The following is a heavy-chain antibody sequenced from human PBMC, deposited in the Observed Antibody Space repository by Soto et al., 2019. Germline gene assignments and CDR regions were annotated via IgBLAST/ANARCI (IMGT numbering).Heavy chain of an antibody. J-gene: IGHJ4*02. D-gene: IGHD2-15*01. V-gene: IGHV4-34*01. CDR2: INHSGST. CDR1: GGSFSGYY. Sequence: PSETLSLTCAVYGGSFSGYYWSWIRQPPGKGLEWIGEINHSGSTNYNPSLKSRVTISVDTSKNQFSLKLSSVTAADTAVYYCARGSVVVAAYPNWGQGTLVTVSS. CDR3: ARGSVVVAAYPN.